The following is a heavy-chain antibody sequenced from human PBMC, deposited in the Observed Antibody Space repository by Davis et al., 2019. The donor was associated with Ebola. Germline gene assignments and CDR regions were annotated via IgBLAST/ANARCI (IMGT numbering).Heavy chain of an antibody. CDR1: GYTFTSYA. V-gene: IGHV1-3*01. D-gene: IGHD3-22*01. Sequence: ASVKVSCKASGYTFTSYAMHWVRQAPGQRLEWMGWINAGNGNTKYSQKFQGRVTITRDTSASTAYMELSSLRSEDTAVYYCARDTGTYYYDSSGYKIYYYYGMDVWGQGTTVTVSS. J-gene: IGHJ6*02. CDR2: INAGNGNT. CDR3: ARDTGTYYYDSSGYKIYYYYGMDV.